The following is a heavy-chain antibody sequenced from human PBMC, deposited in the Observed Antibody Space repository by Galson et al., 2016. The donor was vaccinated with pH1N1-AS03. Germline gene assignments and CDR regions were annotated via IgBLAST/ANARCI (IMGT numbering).Heavy chain of an antibody. D-gene: IGHD4-23*01. Sequence: SVKVSCKASGYTFTNYGVIWVRQAPGKGLEWVGWISAYRGNTNYAQSLQGRVSMTTDTSTNTLYMELTRLTSDDTAIYCCAREGHGGGYRTDAFDIWGQGTMVSVSS. CDR3: AREGHGGGYRTDAFDI. J-gene: IGHJ3*02. CDR1: GYTFTNYG. V-gene: IGHV1-18*01. CDR2: ISAYRGNT.